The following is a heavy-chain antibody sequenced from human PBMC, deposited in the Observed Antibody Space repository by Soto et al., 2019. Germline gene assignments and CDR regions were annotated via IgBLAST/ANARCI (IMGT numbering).Heavy chain of an antibody. CDR2: ISYDGSSK. J-gene: IGHJ4*01. CDR3: ASTVLSYFDY. V-gene: IGHV3-30-3*01. Sequence: QVQLVESGGGVVQPGRSLRLSCAASGFTFSGYVMHWVRQATGKGLEWVATISYDGSSKYYADSVKGRFTISRDNSKNTLYLQMNSLRAEDTAVYYCASTVLSYFDYWGHGTLVTVSS. D-gene: IGHD2-8*01. CDR1: GFTFSGYV.